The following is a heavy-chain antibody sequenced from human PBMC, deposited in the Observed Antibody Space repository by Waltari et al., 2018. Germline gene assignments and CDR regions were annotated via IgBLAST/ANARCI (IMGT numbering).Heavy chain of an antibody. V-gene: IGHV3-74*01. CDR1: GFSFSAYW. CDR3: TRDPYRGSDH. Sequence: EVQLVESGGGLVQPGGSLRLSCAASGFSFSAYWMHWVRQSPGKGLEWFSRIDENGISIPYVDSVQGRFTTSRDNAKNTLYLQMNSLRAEDSAVYYCTRDPYRGSDHWGRGTLVSVSS. CDR2: IDENGISI. D-gene: IGHD3-10*01. J-gene: IGHJ4*02.